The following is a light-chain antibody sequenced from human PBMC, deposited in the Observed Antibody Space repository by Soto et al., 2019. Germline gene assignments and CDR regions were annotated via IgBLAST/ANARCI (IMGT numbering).Light chain of an antibody. CDR3: LQGTHWPWT. V-gene: IGKV2-30*01. J-gene: IGKJ1*01. CDR2: WVS. CDR1: QGLVYEDGNTY. Sequence: DVVMTQSPLSLPVTLGQPASISCRSSQGLVYEDGNTYLNWFQQRPGQSPRRLMYWVSNRDSRVTDRFSGSGSGSDFTLKISRVEAEDVGLYYCLQGTHWPWTFGQGNKVEIK.